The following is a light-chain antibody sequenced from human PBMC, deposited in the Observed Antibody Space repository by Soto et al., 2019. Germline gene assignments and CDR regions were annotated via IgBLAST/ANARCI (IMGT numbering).Light chain of an antibody. J-gene: IGKJ2*01. CDR1: QSISRN. CDR2: AAR. CDR3: QQSHSTPYT. V-gene: IGKV1-39*01. Sequence: DIQLTQPPSSLSASAGDRITISCRASQSISRNLNWYQQMPGKAPNLLIYAARDLQSGVPGRFSGSGSGTEFNLTISSLQPEDLATYYCQQSHSTPYTFGHGTKLEI.